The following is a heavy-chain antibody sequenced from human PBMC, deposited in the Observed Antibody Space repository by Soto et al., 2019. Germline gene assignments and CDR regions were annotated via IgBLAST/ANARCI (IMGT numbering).Heavy chain of an antibody. Sequence: EVQLVESGGGLVQPGGSLRLSCAASGFTFSDHYMDWVRQAPGKGLEWVGRTRNKANSYSTEYAASVRGRFTISRDESKNSLYLQMNSLKTEDTAVYYCVRTSHYGSGSLNFDYWGQGTLVTVSS. D-gene: IGHD3-10*01. V-gene: IGHV3-72*01. CDR1: GFTFSDHY. CDR2: TRNKANSYST. CDR3: VRTSHYGSGSLNFDY. J-gene: IGHJ4*02.